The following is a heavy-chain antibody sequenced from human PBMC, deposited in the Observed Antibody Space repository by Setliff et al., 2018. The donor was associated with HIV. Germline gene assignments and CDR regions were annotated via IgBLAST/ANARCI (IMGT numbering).Heavy chain of an antibody. J-gene: IGHJ4*02. Sequence: SETLSLTCSVTGAPTSRDNYFWGWICQPPGKGLEWIANIHSPGTVYYNPSLRSRVTISVDTSQSRFSLELTSVTAADTAVYYCARPSFGIGGGANFDSWGQGTLVTVSS. CDR2: IHSPGTV. D-gene: IGHD3-3*01. CDR1: GAPTSRDNYF. CDR3: ARPSFGIGGGANFDS. V-gene: IGHV4-39*01.